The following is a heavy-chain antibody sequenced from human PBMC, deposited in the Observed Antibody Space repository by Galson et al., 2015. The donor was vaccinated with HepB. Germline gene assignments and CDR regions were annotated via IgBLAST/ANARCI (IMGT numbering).Heavy chain of an antibody. Sequence: SLRLSCAASGFTFSSYSMNWVRQAPGKGLEWVSYISSSSSTIYYADSVKGRFTISKDNAKNSLYLQMNSLRAEDTAVYYCARDSHVSIGYSSSEPLDYWGQGTLVTVSS. CDR1: GFTFSSYS. D-gene: IGHD6-13*01. J-gene: IGHJ4*02. V-gene: IGHV3-48*01. CDR3: ARDSHVSIGYSSSEPLDY. CDR2: ISSSSSTI.